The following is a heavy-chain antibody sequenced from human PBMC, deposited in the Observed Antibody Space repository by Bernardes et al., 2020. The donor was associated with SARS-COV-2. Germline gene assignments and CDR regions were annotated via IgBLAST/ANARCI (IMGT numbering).Heavy chain of an antibody. J-gene: IGHJ4*02. CDR3: ARDDPLTVDY. V-gene: IGHV1-18*01. CDR1: GYTFTNYG. Sequence: ASVKVSCKASGYTFTNYGISWVRQAPGQGLEWVGWISGYNGNTHYAQKFQDRVTMTTDTSTSTAYMELRSLKSDDTAVYYCARDDPLTVDYWGQGTRVTVSS. D-gene: IGHD4-4*01. CDR2: ISGYNGNT.